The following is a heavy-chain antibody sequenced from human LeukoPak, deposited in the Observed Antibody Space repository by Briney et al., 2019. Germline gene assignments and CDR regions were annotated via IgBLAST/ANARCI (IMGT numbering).Heavy chain of an antibody. CDR2: IYSGGST. D-gene: IGHD7-27*01. Sequence: GGSLRLSCAASGFTVSNNYMSWVRQAPGKGLEWVSVIYSGGSTGYVDSVKGRFTISRDIFKNTLYLQMNSLRAEDTAVYYCAGDGESDYWGQGTLVTVSS. J-gene: IGHJ4*02. CDR3: AGDGESDY. CDR1: GFTVSNNY. V-gene: IGHV3-66*01.